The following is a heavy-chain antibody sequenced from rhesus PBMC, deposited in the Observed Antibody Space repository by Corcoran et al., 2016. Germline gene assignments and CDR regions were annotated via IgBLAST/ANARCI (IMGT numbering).Heavy chain of an antibody. CDR2: IFGSGGST. J-gene: IGHJ3*01. CDR1: GGSISSNY. V-gene: IGHV4-173*01. D-gene: IGHD3-3*01. Sequence: QLQLQESGPGLVKPSETLSLTCAVSGGSISSNYWRWIRQPPGKGLELIGRIFGSGGSTDYNPSLKSRGTISTDPSKNQFSLTLSSVTAADTAVYYCARDRYYNIWTGFDAFDFWGQGLRVTVS. CDR3: ARDRYYNIWTGFDAFDF.